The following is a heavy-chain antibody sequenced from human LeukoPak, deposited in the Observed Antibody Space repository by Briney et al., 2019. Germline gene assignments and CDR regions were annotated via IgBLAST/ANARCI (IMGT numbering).Heavy chain of an antibody. V-gene: IGHV3-53*01. CDR1: GFTVSSNY. J-gene: IGHJ3*02. CDR2: IYSGGST. D-gene: IGHD3-22*01. CDR3: ARDNIYYYDSSGYAFDI. Sequence: GGSLRLSCAASGFTVSSNYMSLVRQAPGKGLEWVSVIYSGGSTYYADSVKGRFTISRDNSKNTLYLQMNSLRAEDTAVYYCARDNIYYYDSSGYAFDIWGQGTMVTVSS.